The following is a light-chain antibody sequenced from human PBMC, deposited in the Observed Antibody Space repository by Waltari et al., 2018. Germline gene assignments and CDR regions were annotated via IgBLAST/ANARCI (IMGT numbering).Light chain of an antibody. CDR3: CSYAGGGTWV. J-gene: IGLJ3*02. Sequence: QSALTQPASVSGSPGQSITISCSGSSSDVGPSPHLSWYQQHPGEAPKRRSYEVTLRPSGVSDRFAGSKSGNTASLTISGLQAEDEAYYYCCSYAGGGTWVFGGGTKLTVL. V-gene: IGLV2-23*02. CDR2: EVT. CDR1: SSDVGPSPH.